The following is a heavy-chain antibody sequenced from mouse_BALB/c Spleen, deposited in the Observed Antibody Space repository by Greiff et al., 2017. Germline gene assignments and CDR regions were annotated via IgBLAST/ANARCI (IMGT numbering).Heavy chain of an antibody. D-gene: IGHD2-4*01. V-gene: IGHV1-9*01. J-gene: IGHJ4*01. CDR1: GYTFSSYW. Sequence: QVQLQQSGAELMKPGASVKISCKATGYTFSSYWIEWVKQRPGHGLEWIGEILPGSGSTNYNEKFKGKATFTADPSSNTAYMQLSSLTSEDSAVYYCATRHALYYDYELYYSRDYWGQGTSVTVSS. CDR3: ATRHALYYDYELYYSRDY. CDR2: ILPGSGST.